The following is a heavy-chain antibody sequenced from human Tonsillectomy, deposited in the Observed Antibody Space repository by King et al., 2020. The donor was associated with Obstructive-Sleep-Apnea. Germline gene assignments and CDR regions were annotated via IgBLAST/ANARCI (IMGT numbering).Heavy chain of an antibody. CDR1: GFTCDDYA. CDR2: ISWNSGVI. V-gene: IGHV3-9*01. Sequence: VQLVESGGGLVQPGRSLRLSCVASGFTCDDYAMHWVRQAPGKGLEWVSGISWNSGVIGYVDSVKGLVTISRDNVKKSLYLQMNSLRVEDTALYYCAKDKDSSGWYADYWGQGTLVTVSS. J-gene: IGHJ4*02. D-gene: IGHD6-19*01. CDR3: AKDKDSSGWYADY.